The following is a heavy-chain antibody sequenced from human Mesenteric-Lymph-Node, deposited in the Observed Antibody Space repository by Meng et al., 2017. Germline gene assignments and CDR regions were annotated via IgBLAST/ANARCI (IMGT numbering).Heavy chain of an antibody. Sequence: SETLSLTCTVSGGSISRSSYYWSWIRQPPGKGLEWIGYIYYSGSTNYNPSLKSRVTISVDTSKNQFSLKLSSVTAADTAVYYCARVRGWQWLEVNWFDPWGQGTLVTVSS. V-gene: IGHV4-61*01. CDR3: ARVRGWQWLEVNWFDP. J-gene: IGHJ5*02. CDR2: IYYSGST. CDR1: GGSISRSSYY. D-gene: IGHD6-19*01.